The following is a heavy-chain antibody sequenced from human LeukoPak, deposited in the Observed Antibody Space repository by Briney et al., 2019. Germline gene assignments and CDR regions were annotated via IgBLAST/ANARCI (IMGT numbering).Heavy chain of an antibody. J-gene: IGHJ4*02. CDR2: ITGGAGNS. V-gene: IGHV3-23*01. D-gene: IGHD6-6*01. Sequence: GGSLRLSCAASGFTFRTYAMSRVRQAPGQGLEWVSAITGGAGNSHYADSVKGRFTISRDNSKNMLYLQMNSLRVEDTAIYYCAKEYKTSSTDYWGQGTLVTVSS. CDR1: GFTFRTYA. CDR3: AKEYKTSSTDY.